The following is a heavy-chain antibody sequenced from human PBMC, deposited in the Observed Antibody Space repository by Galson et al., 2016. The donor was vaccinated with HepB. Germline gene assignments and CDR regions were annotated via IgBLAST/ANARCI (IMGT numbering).Heavy chain of an antibody. V-gene: IGHV3-33*01. CDR3: AREDRNSVGWYVRYFDY. D-gene: IGHD6-19*01. CDR1: GFTFSNYG. Sequence: SLRLSCAASGFTFSNYGMHWVRQAPGKGLEWVAIIWYDGSNKYYADSVKGRFTISRDNSKNTVYLQMNSLRAEDTAVYYRAREDRNSVGWYVRYFDYWGQGALVTVSS. J-gene: IGHJ4*03. CDR2: IWYDGSNK.